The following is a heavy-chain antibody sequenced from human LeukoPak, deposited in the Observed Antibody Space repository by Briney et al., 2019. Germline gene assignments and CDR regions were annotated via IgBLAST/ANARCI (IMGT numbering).Heavy chain of an antibody. V-gene: IGHV4-30-2*01. D-gene: IGHD3-9*01. Sequence: SQTLSLTCAVSGGSISSGGYSWSWIRQPPGKGLEWIGYIYHSGSTYYNPSLKSRVAISVDRSKNQFSLKLSSVTAADTAVYYCARGREGHFDWSPFPEGTGGPDAFDIWGQGTMVTISS. CDR3: ARGREGHFDWSPFPEGTGGPDAFDI. CDR1: GGSISSGGYS. CDR2: IYHSGST. J-gene: IGHJ3*02.